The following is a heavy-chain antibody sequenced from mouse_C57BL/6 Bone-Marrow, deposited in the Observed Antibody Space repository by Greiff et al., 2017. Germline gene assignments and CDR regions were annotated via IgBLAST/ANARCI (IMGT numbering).Heavy chain of an antibody. CDR2: IDPENGGT. D-gene: IGHD2-4*01. Sequence: VQLQQSGAELVRPGASVKLSCTASGFNIKDDYMHWVKQRPEQGLEWIGWIDPENGGTEYASKFQGKATITAETSSNTAYTQLSSLTSEGTAVYYCTTLNDFGWYFDFWGTGTTLTVSS. CDR3: TTLNDFGWYFDF. J-gene: IGHJ1*03. CDR1: GFNIKDDY. V-gene: IGHV14-4*01.